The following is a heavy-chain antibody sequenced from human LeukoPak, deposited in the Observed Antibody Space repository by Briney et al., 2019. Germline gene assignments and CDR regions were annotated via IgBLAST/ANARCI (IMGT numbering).Heavy chain of an antibody. J-gene: IGHJ4*02. CDR2: INHSGST. Sequence: SETLSLTCAVYGGSLSGYYWSWIRQPPGKGLEWIGEINHSGSTNYNPSLKSRVTISVDTSKNQFSLKLSSVTAADTAVYYCASTVYYYGSGSYYGRRAFNYWGQGTLVTVSS. V-gene: IGHV4-34*01. CDR3: ASTVYYYGSGSYYGRRAFNY. D-gene: IGHD3-10*01. CDR1: GGSLSGYY.